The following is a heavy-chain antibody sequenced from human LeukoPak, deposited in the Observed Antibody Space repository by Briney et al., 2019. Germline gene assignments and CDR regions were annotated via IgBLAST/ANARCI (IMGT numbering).Heavy chain of an antibody. Sequence: SETLSLTCTVSGYSISSGYYWGWIRQPPGKGLEWIGSIYHSGSTYYNPSLKSRVTISVDTSKNQFSLKVSSVTAADTAVYYCARAGTYDSLISWGQGTLVTVSS. CDR3: ARAGTYDSLIS. D-gene: IGHD3-22*01. J-gene: IGHJ5*02. CDR1: GYSISSGYY. V-gene: IGHV4-38-2*02. CDR2: IYHSGST.